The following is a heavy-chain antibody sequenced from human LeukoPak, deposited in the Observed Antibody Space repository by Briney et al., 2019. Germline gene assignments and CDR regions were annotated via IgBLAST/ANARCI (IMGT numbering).Heavy chain of an antibody. CDR3: ARVVAVTGTPVYYMDV. J-gene: IGHJ6*03. D-gene: IGHD6-19*01. V-gene: IGHV1-2*02. CDR1: GYMFTGYY. Sequence: ASVKVSCKASGYMFTGYYMHWVRQAPGQGLEWMGWINPNSGGTNYAQKFQGRVTVTRDTSISTAYMDLNRLRSDDTAVDYCARVVAVTGTPVYYMDVWGKGTTVTVSS. CDR2: INPNSGGT.